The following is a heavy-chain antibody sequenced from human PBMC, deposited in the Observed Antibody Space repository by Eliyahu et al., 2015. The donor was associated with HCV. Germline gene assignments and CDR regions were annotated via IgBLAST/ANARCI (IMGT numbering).Heavy chain of an antibody. Sequence: QVQLQQWGAGLLKPSETLSLTCAVYGGSFSGYYWSWIRQPPGKGLEWIGEINHSGSTNYNPSLKSRVTISVDTSKNQFSLKLSSVTAADTAVYYCARELVRGVIDGWFDPWGQGTLVTVSS. CDR3: ARELVRGVIDGWFDP. CDR1: GGSFSGYY. CDR2: INHSGST. J-gene: IGHJ5*02. V-gene: IGHV4-34*01. D-gene: IGHD3-10*01.